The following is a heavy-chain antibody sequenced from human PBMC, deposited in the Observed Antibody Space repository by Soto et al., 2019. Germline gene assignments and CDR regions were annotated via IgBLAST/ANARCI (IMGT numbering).Heavy chain of an antibody. CDR1: GGSFSGYY. Sequence: SETLSLTCAVYGGSFSGYYWSWIRQPPGKGLEWIGEINHSGSTNYNPSLKSRVTISVDTSKNQFSLKLSSVTAADTAVYYCARGRIRSADFDYWGQGTLVTVSS. J-gene: IGHJ4*02. CDR3: ARGRIRSADFDY. CDR2: INHSGST. V-gene: IGHV4-34*01. D-gene: IGHD3-16*01.